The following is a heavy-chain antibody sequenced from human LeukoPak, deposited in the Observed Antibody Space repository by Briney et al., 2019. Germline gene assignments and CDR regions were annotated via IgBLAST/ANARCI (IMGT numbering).Heavy chain of an antibody. CDR3: AKVSGSYYDAFDI. D-gene: IGHD1-26*01. CDR1: GFTFDDYA. J-gene: IGHJ3*02. V-gene: IGHV3-9*01. Sequence: GGSLRLSCAASGFTFDDYAMHWVRQAPGKVLEWVSGISWNSGSIGYADSVKGRFTISRDNSKNTLYLQMNSLRAEDTAVYYCAKVSGSYYDAFDIWGQGTMVTVSS. CDR2: ISWNSGSI.